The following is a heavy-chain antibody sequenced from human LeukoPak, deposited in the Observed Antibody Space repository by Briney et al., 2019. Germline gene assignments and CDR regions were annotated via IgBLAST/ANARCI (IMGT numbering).Heavy chain of an antibody. CDR1: GYTFTNYG. D-gene: IGHD2-2*01. J-gene: IGHJ4*02. CDR2: ISAYNGNT. V-gene: IGHV1-18*01. Sequence: ASVKVSCKASGYTFTNYGISWVRQAPGQGLEWMGWISAYNGNTSYAQKLQGRVTMTTDTSTSTAYMELRSLRSDDTAVYYCARAVVPVAVKPAFDYWGQGTLVTVSS. CDR3: ARAVVPVAVKPAFDY.